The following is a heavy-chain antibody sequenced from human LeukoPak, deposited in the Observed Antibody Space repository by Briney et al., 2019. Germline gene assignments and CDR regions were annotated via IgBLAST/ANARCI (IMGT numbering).Heavy chain of an antibody. Sequence: ASVKVSCKASGYTFTSYDINWVRQATGQGLEWMGWMNPNSGNTGYAQKFQGRVTMTRSTSISTAYMELSSLRFEDTAVYYCARGVAGSYYYYYMDVWGKGTTVTISS. D-gene: IGHD6-19*01. CDR1: GYTFTSYD. CDR3: ARGVAGSYYYYYMDV. CDR2: MNPNSGNT. V-gene: IGHV1-8*01. J-gene: IGHJ6*03.